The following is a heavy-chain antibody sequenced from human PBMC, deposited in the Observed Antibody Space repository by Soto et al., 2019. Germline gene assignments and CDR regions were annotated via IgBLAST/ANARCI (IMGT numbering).Heavy chain of an antibody. CDR1: GFTFSSYA. V-gene: IGHV3-23*01. Sequence: EVQLLESGGGLVQPGGSLRLSCAASGFTFSSYAMSWVRQAPGKGLEWVSAISGSGGSTYYADSVKGRFTISRDNSKNTRYLQMNSLRAEDTAVYYCAKDSPPTMVRGVRPSPTVYYFDYWGQGTLVTVSS. J-gene: IGHJ4*02. CDR3: AKDSPPTMVRGVRPSPTVYYFDY. D-gene: IGHD3-10*01. CDR2: ISGSGGST.